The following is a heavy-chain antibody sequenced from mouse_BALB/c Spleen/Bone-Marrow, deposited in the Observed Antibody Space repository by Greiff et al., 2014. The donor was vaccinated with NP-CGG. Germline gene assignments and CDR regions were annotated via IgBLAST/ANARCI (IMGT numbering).Heavy chain of an antibody. CDR3: TRFGSSYDWYFDV. V-gene: IGHV1-5*01. D-gene: IGHD1-1*01. Sequence: VQLKESGTVLARPGASVKMSCKASGYSFTNYWLHWVKQRPGKGLEWIGAIYPGNSDTSYNQKFKGKAKLTAVTSASTAYMELSSLTNEDSAVYYCTRFGSSYDWYFDVWGAGTTVTVSS. CDR2: IYPGNSDT. J-gene: IGHJ1*01. CDR1: GYSFTNYW.